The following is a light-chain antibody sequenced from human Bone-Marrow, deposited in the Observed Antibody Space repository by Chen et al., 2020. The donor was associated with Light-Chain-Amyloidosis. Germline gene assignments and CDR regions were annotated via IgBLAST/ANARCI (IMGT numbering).Light chain of an antibody. CDR3: QQVHGYPRT. CDR1: QAIGRS. Sequence: DIQFPQSPSFLSASVGDTLTITCRASQAIGRSLAWFQLKPGKAPQLLIFGGSHLETHVPQRFSGSRDGSDFTLTLSGLQPEDFATYYCQQVHGYPRTFGQGTRV. J-gene: IGKJ1*01. V-gene: IGKV1-9*01. CDR2: GGS.